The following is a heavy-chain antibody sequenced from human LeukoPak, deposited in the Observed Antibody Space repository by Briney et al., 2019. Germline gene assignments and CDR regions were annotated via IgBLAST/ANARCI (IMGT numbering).Heavy chain of an antibody. Sequence: SETLSLTCTVSGASVSGSAYYWGWIRQPPGKGLEWIGNIYYSGSTYYNESLESRVTISIDTSKNQFSLNLNSVTAADTAIYYCAKSGGYGLIDYWGQGTLVTVSS. D-gene: IGHD1-26*01. V-gene: IGHV4-39*01. J-gene: IGHJ4*02. CDR3: AKSGGYGLIDY. CDR1: GASVSGSAYY. CDR2: IYYSGST.